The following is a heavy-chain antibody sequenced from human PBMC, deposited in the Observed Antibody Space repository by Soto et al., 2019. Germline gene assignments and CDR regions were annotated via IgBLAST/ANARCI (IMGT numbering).Heavy chain of an antibody. CDR1: GGSISSYY. D-gene: IGHD2-15*01. V-gene: IGHV4-59*08. J-gene: IGHJ6*03. CDR3: ARQRCSGGSCYSNYYYYMDV. Sequence: SETLSLTCTVSGGSISSYYWSWIRQPPGKGLEWIGYIYYSGSTNYNPSLKSRVTISVDTSKNQFSLKLSSVTAADTAVYYCARQRCSGGSCYSNYYYYMDVWGKGTAVTVS. CDR2: IYYSGST.